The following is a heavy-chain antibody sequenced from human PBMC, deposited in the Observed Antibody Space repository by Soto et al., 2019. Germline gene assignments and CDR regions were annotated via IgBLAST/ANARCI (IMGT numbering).Heavy chain of an antibody. J-gene: IGHJ3*02. V-gene: IGHV5-51*01. CDR3: AQSPRLTEAFDI. CDR2: IYPGDSDT. CDR1: GYSFTSYW. Sequence: GESLKISCKFSGYSFTSYWIGWVRQMPGKGLEWMGIIYPGDSDTRYSPSFQGHVTISADKSFTTAYLQWSSLKASDTAMYYCAQSPRLTEAFDIWRQRTMVTVSS.